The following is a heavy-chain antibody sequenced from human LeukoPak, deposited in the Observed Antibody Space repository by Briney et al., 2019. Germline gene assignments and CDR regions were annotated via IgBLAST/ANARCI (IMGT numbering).Heavy chain of an antibody. J-gene: IGHJ4*02. V-gene: IGHV4-39*02. D-gene: IGHD6-19*01. CDR1: GDSISNHNYF. Sequence: SETLSLTCTVSGDSISNHNYFWGWIRQPPGKGPEWIGSIHYIGSTYFNLSLKRRVTVSVDTSKNHFSLKLTSVTAADTGVYYCATSVYSSGWHPFFDYWGQGAPVIVSS. CDR3: ATSVYSSGWHPFFDY. CDR2: IHYIGST.